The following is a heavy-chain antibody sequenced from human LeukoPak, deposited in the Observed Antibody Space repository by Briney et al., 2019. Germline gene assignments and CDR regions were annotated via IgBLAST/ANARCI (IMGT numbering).Heavy chain of an antibody. CDR1: GYTFTDYY. V-gene: IGHV1-2*02. CDR3: ARTAYLGAYSDY. Sequence: ASVKVSCKASGYTFTDYYIHWVRQAPGQGLEWMGWINPNSGGTNYAQKFQGRVTMTRDTSISTAYMELSSLTSDDTAIYYCARTAYLGAYSDYWGQGILATVSS. J-gene: IGHJ4*02. D-gene: IGHD4/OR15-4a*01. CDR2: INPNSGGT.